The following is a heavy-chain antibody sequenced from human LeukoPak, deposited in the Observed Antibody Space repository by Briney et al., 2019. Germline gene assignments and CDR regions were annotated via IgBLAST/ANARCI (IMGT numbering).Heavy chain of an antibody. CDR1: GFSVSSIY. J-gene: IGHJ4*02. V-gene: IGHV3-53*01. D-gene: IGHD1-1*01. Sequence: PGGSLRLSCAASGFSVSSIYMNWVRQAPGKGLEWFLVIYSDGTTYYADSVKGRFTISRDDSKNTLYLHMNGLRAEDTAVYYCARAPNWRFDHWGQGTLVTVSS. CDR3: ARAPNWRFDH. CDR2: IYSDGTT.